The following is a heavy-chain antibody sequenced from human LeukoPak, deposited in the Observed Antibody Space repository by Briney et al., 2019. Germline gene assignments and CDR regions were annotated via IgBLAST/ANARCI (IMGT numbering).Heavy chain of an antibody. Sequence: GESLKISCTGSGYIFTNYWIAWVRQMPGKGLEWMGIIYPGDSDTRYSPSFQGQVTISADKSTSTAYLQWTSLKASDTAMYYCARHCVPNSEAMDPGHYYYYYGMDVWGQGTTVTVSS. CDR2: IYPGDSDT. D-gene: IGHD5-18*01. J-gene: IGHJ6*02. V-gene: IGHV5-51*01. CDR3: ARHCVPNSEAMDPGHYYYYYGMDV. CDR1: GYIFTNYW.